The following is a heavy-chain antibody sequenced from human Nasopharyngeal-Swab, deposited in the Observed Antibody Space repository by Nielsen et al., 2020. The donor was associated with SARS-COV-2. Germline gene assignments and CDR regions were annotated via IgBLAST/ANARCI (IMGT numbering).Heavy chain of an antibody. CDR1: GYTFTSYG. CDR3: AREDRGYCSGGSCYKNFDY. J-gene: IGHJ4*02. Sequence: ASVTVSCKASGYTFTSYGISWVRQAPGQGVEGMGWISAYNGNTNYAQKLQGRVTMTTDTSTSTAYMELRSLRSDDTAVYYCAREDRGYCSGGSCYKNFDYWGQGTLVTVSS. CDR2: ISAYNGNT. V-gene: IGHV1-18*01. D-gene: IGHD2-15*01.